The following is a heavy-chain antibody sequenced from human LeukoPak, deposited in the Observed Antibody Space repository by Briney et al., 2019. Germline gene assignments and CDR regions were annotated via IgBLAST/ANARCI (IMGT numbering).Heavy chain of an antibody. V-gene: IGHV4-61*01. CDR2: IYYSGST. J-gene: IGHJ4*02. Sequence: SETLSLTCTVSGGSVSSGNYYWSWIRQPPGKGLEWIGYIYYSGSTNYTPSLKSRVTISVDTSKNQFSLKLSSVTAADTAVYYCARVYGSRGWYYFDYWGQGTLVTVSS. CDR1: GGSVSSGNYY. CDR3: ARVYGSRGWYYFDY. D-gene: IGHD6-19*01.